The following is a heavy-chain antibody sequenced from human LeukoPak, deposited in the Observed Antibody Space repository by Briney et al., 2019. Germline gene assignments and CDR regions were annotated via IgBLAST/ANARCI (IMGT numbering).Heavy chain of an antibody. D-gene: IGHD5-12*01. J-gene: IGHJ4*02. V-gene: IGHV1-24*01. CDR1: GYTLTELS. CDR3: ATAPPDIVATINFDY. CDR2: FDPEDGET. Sequence: GASVKVSCKVSGYTLTELSMHWVRQAPGKGLEWMGGFDPEDGETIYAQKFQGRVTMTEDTSTDTAYMELSSLRSEDTAVYYCATAPPDIVATINFDYWGQGTLVTVSS.